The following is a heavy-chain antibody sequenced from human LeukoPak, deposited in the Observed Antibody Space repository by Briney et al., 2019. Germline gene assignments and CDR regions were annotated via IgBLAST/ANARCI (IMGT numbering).Heavy chain of an antibody. CDR2: ISGSGGST. Sequence: GGSLRLSCAASGFTFSSYAMSWVRQAPGKGLEWVSAISGSGGSTYYADSVKGRFTISRDNSKNTLYLQMNSLRAEDTAVYYCARQRGAGYSSSWYVGLDYWGQGTLVTVSS. CDR1: GFTFSSYA. J-gene: IGHJ4*02. V-gene: IGHV3-23*01. D-gene: IGHD6-13*01. CDR3: ARQRGAGYSSSWYVGLDY.